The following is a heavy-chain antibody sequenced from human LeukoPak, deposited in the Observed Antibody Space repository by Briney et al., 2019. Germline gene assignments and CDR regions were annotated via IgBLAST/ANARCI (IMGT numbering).Heavy chain of an antibody. V-gene: IGHV3-30*18. Sequence: GGSLRLSCAASGFTFSSYGMHWVRQAPGKGLEWVAVISYDGSNKYYADSVKGRFTISRDNSKNTLYLQMNSLRAEDTAVYYCAKDPRSSSWYWSFDYWGQGTLVTVSS. CDR2: ISYDGSNK. CDR3: AKDPRSSSWYWSFDY. D-gene: IGHD6-13*01. J-gene: IGHJ4*02. CDR1: GFTFSSYG.